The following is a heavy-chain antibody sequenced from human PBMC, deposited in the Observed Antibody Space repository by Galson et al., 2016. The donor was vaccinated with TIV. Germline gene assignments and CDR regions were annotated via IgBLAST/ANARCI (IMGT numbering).Heavy chain of an antibody. CDR3: AHRRTTVSGDTFDI. J-gene: IGHJ3*02. CDR2: VHWDDDE. Sequence: PALVKPTQTLTVTCSVSGFSLSTSGVGVGWIRQSPGGALECLAVVHWDDDERYSPSLRSRLTVTKDTSKNQVVLTMTNMEPVDTATYYCAHRRTTVSGDTFDIWGQGTMVTVSS. V-gene: IGHV2-5*02. CDR1: GFSLSTSGVG. D-gene: IGHD3-10*01.